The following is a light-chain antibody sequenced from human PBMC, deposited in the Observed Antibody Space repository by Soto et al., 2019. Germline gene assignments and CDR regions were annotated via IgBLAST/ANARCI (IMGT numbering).Light chain of an antibody. Sequence: QSALTQPPSASGSPVQSVTISCTVTKSDIGVYDFVSWYQHHPGKAPRLIIYEVVQRPSGVPDRFSGSKSGNTASLTVSGLQAADEADYFCKSYAGSNTYVFGSGTKVTVL. CDR3: KSYAGSNTYV. CDR1: KSDIGVYDF. CDR2: EVV. J-gene: IGLJ1*01. V-gene: IGLV2-8*01.